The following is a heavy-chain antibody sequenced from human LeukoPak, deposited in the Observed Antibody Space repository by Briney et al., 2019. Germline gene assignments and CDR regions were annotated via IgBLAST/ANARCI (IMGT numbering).Heavy chain of an antibody. CDR3: AKSSKPWIPTPFDY. Sequence: PGRSLRLSCAASGFTFDDYAMHWVRQAPGKGLEWVSGISWNSGSIGYADSVKGRFTISRDNAKNSLYLQMNSLRAEDTAVYYCAKSSKPWIPTPFDYWGQGTLVTVSS. V-gene: IGHV3-9*01. D-gene: IGHD2-15*01. J-gene: IGHJ4*02. CDR2: ISWNSGSI. CDR1: GFTFDDYA.